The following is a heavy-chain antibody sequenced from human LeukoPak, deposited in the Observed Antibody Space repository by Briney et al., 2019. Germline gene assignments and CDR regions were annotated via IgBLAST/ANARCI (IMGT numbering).Heavy chain of an antibody. CDR2: ISWNSGSI. Sequence: PGRSLRLSCAASGFTFDDYAMHWVRQAPGKGLEWVSGISWNSGSIGYADSVKGRFTISRDNAKNSLYLQMNSLRAEDTALYYCAKDRRGYSYGSDYWGQGTLVTVSS. CDR1: GFTFDDYA. D-gene: IGHD5-18*01. J-gene: IGHJ4*02. CDR3: AKDRRGYSYGSDY. V-gene: IGHV3-9*01.